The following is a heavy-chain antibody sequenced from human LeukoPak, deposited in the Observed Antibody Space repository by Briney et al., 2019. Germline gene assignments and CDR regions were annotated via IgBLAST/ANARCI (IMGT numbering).Heavy chain of an antibody. V-gene: IGHV3-48*04. J-gene: IGHJ4*02. Sequence: GGSLRLSCAASGFTFGPYTMNWVRQAPGKGLEWVSYISSSSDTIYHADSVKGRFTISRDNGKNSLYLQMNSLRAEDTAVYYCARAKEDYYGSGKYSTYEWGQGTLVTVSS. CDR3: ARAKEDYYGSGKYSTYE. CDR2: ISSSSDTI. D-gene: IGHD3-10*01. CDR1: GFTFGPYT.